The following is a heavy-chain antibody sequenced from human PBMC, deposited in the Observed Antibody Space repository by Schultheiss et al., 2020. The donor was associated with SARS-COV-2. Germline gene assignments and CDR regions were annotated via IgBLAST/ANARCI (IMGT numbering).Heavy chain of an antibody. CDR2: IHYSGSN. Sequence: SETLSLTCTVSGDSLSSYYWGWIRQLPGTRLEWIGYIHYSGSNNYNPSLKSRITISIDTSKKQFSLKLRSMTAADTAVYFCARGWSGNPIDYWGQETLVTVSS. CDR3: ARGWSGNPIDY. D-gene: IGHD1-1*01. CDR1: GDSLSSYY. V-gene: IGHV4-59*01. J-gene: IGHJ4*02.